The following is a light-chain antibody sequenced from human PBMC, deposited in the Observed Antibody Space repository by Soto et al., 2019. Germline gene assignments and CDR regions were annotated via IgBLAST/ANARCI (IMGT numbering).Light chain of an antibody. V-gene: IGKV3-15*01. CDR1: QSVSSN. J-gene: IGKJ2*01. CDR2: GTS. Sequence: EIVMTQSPATLSVSPGERVTLSCRASQSVSSNLAWYQQKPGQAPRLLIYGTSTRATGIPGRFCGSGSGTEFTLTISSLQSEDFAVYYCQQYNNWPPNTFGQGTKLEIK. CDR3: QQYNNWPPNT.